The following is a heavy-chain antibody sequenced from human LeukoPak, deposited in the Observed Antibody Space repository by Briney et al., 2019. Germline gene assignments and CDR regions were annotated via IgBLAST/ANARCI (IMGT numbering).Heavy chain of an antibody. J-gene: IGHJ5*02. D-gene: IGHD3-22*01. CDR2: VYTSGST. Sequence: PSQTLSLTCTVSGGSISSDNYSWSWIRQPAGKGLEWIGRVYTSGSTNYNPSLKSRVTISVDTSKKQFSLKLSSVTAADTAVYYCAREKIGYYDGSGRGWFDPWGQGTLVTVSS. CDR1: GGSISSDNYS. V-gene: IGHV4-61*02. CDR3: AREKIGYYDGSGRGWFDP.